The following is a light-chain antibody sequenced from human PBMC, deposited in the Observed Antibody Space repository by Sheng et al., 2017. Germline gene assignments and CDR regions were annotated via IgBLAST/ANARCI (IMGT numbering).Light chain of an antibody. V-gene: IGKV3-15*01. CDR2: GAS. CDR1: QSVSSN. Sequence: EIVMTQSPATLSVSPGERVTLSCRASQSVSSNLAWYQQKLGQAPRLLIYGASTRATGIPARFSGSGSGTEFTLTINSLQSEDFAVYYCQQYNNWPPGTFGPGTKVDIK. CDR3: QQYNNWPPGT. J-gene: IGKJ3*01.